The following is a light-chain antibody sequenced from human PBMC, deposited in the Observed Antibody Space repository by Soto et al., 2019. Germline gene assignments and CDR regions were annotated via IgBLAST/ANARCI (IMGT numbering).Light chain of an antibody. CDR1: SSDFSTYNR. CDR3: SLYKADSKYV. CDR2: EVN. J-gene: IGLJ1*01. Sequence: QSALTQPPSVSGSPGQSVTISCAGTSSDFSTYNRVSWYQRPPGTGPKLIIYEVNNRPSGVPDRFSGSKSGNTASLTISGLKAEDEAEYHCSLYKADSKYVLGNGTTVTV. V-gene: IGLV2-18*01.